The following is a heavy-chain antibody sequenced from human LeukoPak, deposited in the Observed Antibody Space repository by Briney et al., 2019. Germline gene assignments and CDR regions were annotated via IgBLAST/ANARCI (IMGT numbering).Heavy chain of an antibody. CDR3: ARVDYYGSGSYDY. D-gene: IGHD3-10*01. CDR1: EPTFTSYA. Sequence: ASVNLSDTASEPTFTSYAISWVRQAPGQGLEWWGRIIPILGIANYAQKFQGRVTITADKSTSTAYMELSSLRSEDTAVYYCARVDYYGSGSYDYWGQGTLVTVSS. CDR2: IIPILGIA. V-gene: IGHV1-69*04. J-gene: IGHJ4*02.